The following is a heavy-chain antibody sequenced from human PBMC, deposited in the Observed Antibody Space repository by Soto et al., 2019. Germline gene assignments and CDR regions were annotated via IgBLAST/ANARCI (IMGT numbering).Heavy chain of an antibody. CDR1: GFAINDYP. CDR3: AKLEWLEFGGDY. Sequence: EVHLLESGGGVVQPGKSLKISYATFGFAINDYPMTWVRQLPGQGLEWVSGISASGEKPYYADSVKSRFTISGDNSKNTLSLQMNSLRVEDTGIYCCAKLEWLEFGGDYWGQGPLVTVSS. V-gene: IGHV3-23*01. CDR2: ISASGEKP. J-gene: IGHJ4*02. D-gene: IGHD6-19*01.